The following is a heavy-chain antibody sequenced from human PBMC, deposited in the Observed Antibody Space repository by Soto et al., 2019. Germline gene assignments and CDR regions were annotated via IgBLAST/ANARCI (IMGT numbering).Heavy chain of an antibody. Sequence: SETLSLTCTVSGGSISSGGYYWSWNRQHPGKGLEWIGYIYYSGSTYYNPSLKSRVTISVDTSKNQFSLKLSSVTAADTAVYYCARVSIAAAGTRIGAFDIWGQGTMVTVSS. CDR2: IYYSGST. J-gene: IGHJ3*02. CDR3: ARVSIAAAGTRIGAFDI. D-gene: IGHD6-13*01. V-gene: IGHV4-31*03. CDR1: GGSISSGGYY.